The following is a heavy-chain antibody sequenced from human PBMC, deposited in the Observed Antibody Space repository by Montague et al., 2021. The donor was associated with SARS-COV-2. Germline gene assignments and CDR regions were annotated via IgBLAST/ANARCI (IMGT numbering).Heavy chain of an antibody. CDR2: IDWDDDK. Sequence: PALVKPTQTLTLTYTFSGFSLSTSGMCVSWIRQPPGKALEWLALIDWDDDKYYSTSLKTRLTISKDTSKNQVVLTMTNMDPVDTATYYCARMTTVVTLGYYYYYGMDVWGQGTTVTVSS. V-gene: IGHV2-70*01. D-gene: IGHD4-23*01. J-gene: IGHJ6*02. CDR3: ARMTTVVTLGYYYYYGMDV. CDR1: GFSLSTSGMC.